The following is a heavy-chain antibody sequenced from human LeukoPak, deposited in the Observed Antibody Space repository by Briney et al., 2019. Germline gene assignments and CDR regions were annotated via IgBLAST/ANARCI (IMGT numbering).Heavy chain of an antibody. CDR2: ISSSSSYI. J-gene: IGHJ4*02. D-gene: IGHD3-10*01. CDR1: GFPFSSYS. CDR3: ARDLPLGYYGSGTNDY. V-gene: IGHV3-21*01. Sequence: GGSLRLSCAASGFPFSSYSMNWVRQAPGKGLESFSSISSSSSYIYHADSVKGRFTISRDNAKNSLYLQMNSLRAEDTAVYYCARDLPLGYYGSGTNDYWGQGTLVTVSS.